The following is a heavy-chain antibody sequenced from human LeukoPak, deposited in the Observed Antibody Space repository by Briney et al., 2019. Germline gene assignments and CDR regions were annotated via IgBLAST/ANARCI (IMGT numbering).Heavy chain of an antibody. CDR1: GYTFTVYY. J-gene: IGHJ6*03. V-gene: IGHV1-2*06. Sequence: ASVKVSCKASGYTFTVYYMPWVRQAPGQGLEWMGRINPNSGGTNYAQKFQGRATMTRDTSISTAYMELSRLRSDDTAVYYCAREIIPDIVVVVAVYMDVWGKGTTVTVSS. CDR2: INPNSGGT. D-gene: IGHD2-15*01. CDR3: AREIIPDIVVVVAVYMDV.